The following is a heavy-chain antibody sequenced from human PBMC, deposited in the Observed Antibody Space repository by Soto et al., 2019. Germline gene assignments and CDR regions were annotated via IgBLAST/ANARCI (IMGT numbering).Heavy chain of an antibody. CDR3: VADRTLTSDYAFDL. CDR1: AYTFINAW. V-gene: IGHV3-15*07. J-gene: IGHJ3*01. Sequence: EVQLVESGGGLVKPGESLRLSCAASAYTFINAWMNWVRQAPGKGLEWVGRIKRKTEGGTTDYGAPVKGRFTISIDYSKNMLYLQMNSLKPEDTAVYYCVADRTLTSDYAFDLWGQGTMVTVS. CDR2: IKRKTEGGTT. D-gene: IGHD4-17*01.